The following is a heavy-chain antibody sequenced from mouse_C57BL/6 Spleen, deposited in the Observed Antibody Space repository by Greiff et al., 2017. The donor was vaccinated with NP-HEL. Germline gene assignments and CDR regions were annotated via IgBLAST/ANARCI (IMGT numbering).Heavy chain of an antibody. CDR3: ARDRGGYPYYFDY. Sequence: DVMLVESGGGLVKPGGSLKLSCAASGFTFSSYAMSWVRQTPEKRLEWVATISDGGSYTYYPDNVKGRFTISRDNAKNNLYLQMSHLKSEDTAMYYCARDRGGYPYYFDYWGQGTTLTVSS. J-gene: IGHJ2*01. D-gene: IGHD3-1*01. CDR1: GFTFSSYA. CDR2: ISDGGSYT. V-gene: IGHV5-4*01.